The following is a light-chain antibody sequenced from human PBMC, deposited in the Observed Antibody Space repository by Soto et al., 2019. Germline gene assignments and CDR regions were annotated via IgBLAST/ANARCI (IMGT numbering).Light chain of an antibody. Sequence: EIVMTQSPATLSVSPGERATLSWRSSQSVSSNLAGYQQKPGQAPRLLIYDASNRATGIPARFSGSGSGTDFTLTISSLEPEDFAVDYCQHRSKWPPITFGQGTRLEIK. J-gene: IGKJ5*01. CDR1: QSVSSN. V-gene: IGKV3-11*01. CDR2: DAS. CDR3: QHRSKWPPIT.